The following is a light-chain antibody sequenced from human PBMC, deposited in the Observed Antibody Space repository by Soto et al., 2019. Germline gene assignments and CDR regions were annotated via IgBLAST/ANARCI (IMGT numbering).Light chain of an antibody. CDR1: FFNIGAGYD. V-gene: IGLV1-40*01. CDR2: GNN. Sequence: QSVLTQPPSVSGAPGQRVTISCTGSFFNIGAGYDVHWYQQLPETAPKLLIYGNNNRPSGVPDRFSASKSGSSASLTITGLPAEDEADYYCQSYDINLSGVFGGGTKLTVL. CDR3: QSYDINLSGV. J-gene: IGLJ3*02.